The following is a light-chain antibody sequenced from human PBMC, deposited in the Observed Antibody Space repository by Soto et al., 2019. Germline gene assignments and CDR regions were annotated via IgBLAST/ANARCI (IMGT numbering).Light chain of an antibody. CDR1: SSDVGDYKY. J-gene: IGLJ1*01. Sequence: QSALTQPRSVSGSPGQSVTISCTGTSSDVGDYKYVSWYRQHPGKAPKLIIYDVSERPSGVPDRFSGSKSGNTASLTISGLQAEDEADYYCCSYVGSYSYVFGTGTKVTVL. CDR2: DVS. CDR3: CSYVGSYSYV. V-gene: IGLV2-11*01.